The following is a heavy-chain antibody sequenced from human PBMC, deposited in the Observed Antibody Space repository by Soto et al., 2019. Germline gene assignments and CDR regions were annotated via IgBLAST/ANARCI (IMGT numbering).Heavy chain of an antibody. CDR3: ARERGGGFDY. CDR2: VLSGGST. Sequence: QVQLQASGPRLVKPSETLSLTCSVSGGSLSNYFWRWIRQPAGKGLEWIGRVLSGGSTNLNPSLKSRVSMSVDTSNKELSLRLTSVTAADTAMYFCARERGGGFDYWGQGILVIVSS. D-gene: IGHD3-16*01. CDR1: GGSLSNYF. V-gene: IGHV4-4*07. J-gene: IGHJ4*02.